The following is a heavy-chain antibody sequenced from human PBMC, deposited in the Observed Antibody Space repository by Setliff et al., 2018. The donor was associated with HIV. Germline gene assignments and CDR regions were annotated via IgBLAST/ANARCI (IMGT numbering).Heavy chain of an antibody. CDR3: ARDHVFGSRTGFDP. D-gene: IGHD3-10*01. CDR1: GGLLNSRNW. J-gene: IGHJ5*02. CDR2: VFHSGSA. V-gene: IGHV4-4*02. Sequence: PSETLSLTCAVSGGLLNSRNWWSWVRQPPGKGLEWIGEVFHSGSANSNASLRSRVMISVDTSKNQFSLKLSAVTAADTAVYYCARDHVFGSRTGFDPWGPGILVTVSS.